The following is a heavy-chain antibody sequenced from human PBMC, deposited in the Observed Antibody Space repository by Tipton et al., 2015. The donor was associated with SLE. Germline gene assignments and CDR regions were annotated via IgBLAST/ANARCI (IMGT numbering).Heavy chain of an antibody. CDR2: IYPDDSDT. Sequence: QLVQSGAEVKKPGESLKISCKGSGYSFTSYWIGWVRQMPGKGLEWMGIIYPDDSDTRYSPSFQGRVTISADKSSSTIYLQWSSLKASDAAMYYCARGYGGSYFIPGSAFDFWGHGAMVTGSS. J-gene: IGHJ3*01. V-gene: IGHV5-51*01. CDR1: GYSFTSYW. D-gene: IGHD1-26*01. CDR3: ARGYGGSYFIPGSAFDF.